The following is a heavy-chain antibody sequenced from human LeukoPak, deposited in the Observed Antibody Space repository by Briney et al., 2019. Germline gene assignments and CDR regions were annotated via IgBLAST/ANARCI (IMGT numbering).Heavy chain of an antibody. D-gene: IGHD2-15*01. CDR2: IYYSGST. CDR3: ARQDDCSGGSCYYYYGMDV. CDR1: GGSISSSSYY. Sequence: SETLSLTCTVSGGSISSSSYYWGWIRQPPGKGLEWIGSIYYSGSTYYNPSLKSRVTISVDTSKNQFSLKLSSVTAADTAVYYCARQDDCSGGSCYYYYGMDVWGQGTTVTVSS. V-gene: IGHV4-39*01. J-gene: IGHJ6*02.